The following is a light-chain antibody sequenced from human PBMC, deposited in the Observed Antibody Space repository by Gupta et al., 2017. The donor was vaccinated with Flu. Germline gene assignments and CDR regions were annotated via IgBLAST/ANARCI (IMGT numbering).Light chain of an antibody. CDR3: QVWDSSNDPFYV. CDR1: NIGSTS. Sequence: SYVLTQPPSVSVAPGQTARITCGGNNIGSTSVHWYQQKPGQAPVLVVSDYSDRPSGTPERFSGSNSGNTATLTISMVEAGDEADYYCQVWDSSNDPFYVFGTGTKVTVL. CDR2: DYS. J-gene: IGLJ1*01. V-gene: IGLV3-21*02.